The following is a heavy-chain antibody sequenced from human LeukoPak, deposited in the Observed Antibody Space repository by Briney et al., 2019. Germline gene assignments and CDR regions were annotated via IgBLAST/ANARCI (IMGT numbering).Heavy chain of an antibody. CDR1: GYTFTSYG. CDR2: ISAYNGNT. J-gene: IGHJ4*02. Sequence: ASVKVSCKASGYTFTSYGISWVRQAPGQGLEWMGWISAYNGNTNYAQKLQGRVTMTTDTSTSTAYMELRSLRSDDTAVYYCARGSQNNWNYGGGDYWGQGTLVAVSS. V-gene: IGHV1-18*01. CDR3: ARGSQNNWNYGGGDY. D-gene: IGHD1-7*01.